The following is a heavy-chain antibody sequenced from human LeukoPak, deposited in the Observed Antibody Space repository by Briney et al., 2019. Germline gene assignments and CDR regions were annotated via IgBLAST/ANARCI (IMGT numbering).Heavy chain of an antibody. V-gene: IGHV1-2*02. J-gene: IGHJ6*02. CDR1: GYTFTGYY. Sequence: ASVKVSCKASGYTFTGYYIHWVRQAPGQGLEWMGWINPNSGGTNYAQKFQGRVTMTRDTSISTAYMELSRLRSDDTAVYYCARDRTYYDFWSGYYHHYYGMDVWGQGTTVTVSS. CDR2: INPNSGGT. D-gene: IGHD3-3*01. CDR3: ARDRTYYDFWSGYYHHYYGMDV.